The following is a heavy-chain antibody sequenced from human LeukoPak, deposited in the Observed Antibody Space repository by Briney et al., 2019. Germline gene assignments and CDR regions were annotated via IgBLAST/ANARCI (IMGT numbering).Heavy chain of an antibody. D-gene: IGHD3-10*01. Sequence: GGSLRLSCAASGFTFSSYAMSWVRQAPGKGLEWVSTISGSGGSTYYADSVKGRFTISRDNSKNTLYLQMNSLRAEDTAVYYCAKDQRGSGSYNYWGQGTLVTVSS. CDR2: ISGSGGST. J-gene: IGHJ4*02. CDR1: GFTFSSYA. V-gene: IGHV3-23*01. CDR3: AKDQRGSGSYNY.